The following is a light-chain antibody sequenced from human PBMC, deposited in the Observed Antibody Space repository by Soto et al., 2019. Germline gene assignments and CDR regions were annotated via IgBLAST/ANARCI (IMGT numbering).Light chain of an antibody. Sequence: DIVLTQSPGNLSLSPGERATLSCRASQTVSSNNLAWYQQKRGQAPRLLIYGASSRAAAIPDRFRGSGSGTDFTLIISSLAPEDFAVYYCQQYGSSPFTFGPGTAVDIK. CDR1: QTVSSNN. V-gene: IGKV3-20*01. CDR3: QQYGSSPFT. CDR2: GAS. J-gene: IGKJ3*01.